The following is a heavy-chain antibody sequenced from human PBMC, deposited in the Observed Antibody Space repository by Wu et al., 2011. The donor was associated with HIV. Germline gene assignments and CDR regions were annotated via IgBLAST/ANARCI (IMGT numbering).Heavy chain of an antibody. Sequence: QVYLVQSGAEVKKAGASVKVSCKVSGYSLTEFSMHWVRQAPAKGLEWMGSFDPANGQTIFAQKFQGGVTMTEDKSTDTAYMELHSLRSDDTAVYYCSTHWELLRGDGAFDIWGQGTVVTVSS. V-gene: IGHV1-24*01. D-gene: IGHD1-26*01. CDR2: FDPANGQT. CDR3: STHWELLRGDGAFDI. J-gene: IGHJ3*02. CDR1: GYSLTEFS.